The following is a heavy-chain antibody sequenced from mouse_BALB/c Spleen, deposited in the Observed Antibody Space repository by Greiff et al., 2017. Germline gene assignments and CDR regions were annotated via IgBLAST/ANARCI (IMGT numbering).Heavy chain of an antibody. CDR1: GFTFSSYG. D-gene: IGHD1-1*01. CDR2: ISSGGSYT. V-gene: IGHV5-6*01. CDR3: ARQYYYGSSYVNWYFDV. Sequence: EVQRVESGGDLVKPGGSLKLSCAASGFTFSSYGMSWVRQTPDKRLEWVATISSGGSYTYYPDSVKGRFTISRDNAKNTLYLQMSSLKSEDTAMYYCARQYYYGSSYVNWYFDVWGAGTTVTVSS. J-gene: IGHJ1*01.